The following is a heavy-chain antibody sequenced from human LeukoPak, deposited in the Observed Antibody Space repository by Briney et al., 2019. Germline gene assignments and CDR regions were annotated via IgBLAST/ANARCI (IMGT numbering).Heavy chain of an antibody. CDR3: ARSNQADDY. CDR2: INPGGSSA. CDR1: AFTFSNYW. J-gene: IGHJ4*02. Sequence: PGGSLRLSCAASAFTFSNYWMHWVRQVPGKGLVWVSRINPGGSSATYADSVRGRFTISRDNAKNTLYLQMDSLRAEDTGVYYCARSNQADDYWGQGTLVTVSS. V-gene: IGHV3-74*01. D-gene: IGHD1-14*01.